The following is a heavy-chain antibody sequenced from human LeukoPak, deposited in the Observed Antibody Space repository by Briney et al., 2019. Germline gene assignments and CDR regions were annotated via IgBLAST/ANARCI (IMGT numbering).Heavy chain of an antibody. CDR1: GYTFTSYY. D-gene: IGHD2-2*01. J-gene: IGHJ5*02. CDR2: INPSGGST. V-gene: IGHV1-46*01. CDR3: ARSLSDCSSTSCYVGYNWFDP. Sequence: ASVKVSCKASGYTFTSYYMHWARQAPGQGLEWMGIINPSGGSTSYAQKFQGRVTMTRDTSTSTVYMELSSLRSEDTAVYYCARSLSDCSSTSCYVGYNWFDPWGQGTLVTVSS.